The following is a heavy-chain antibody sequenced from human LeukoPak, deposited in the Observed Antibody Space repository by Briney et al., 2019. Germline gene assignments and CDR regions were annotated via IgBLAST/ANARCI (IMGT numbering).Heavy chain of an antibody. Sequence: WETLSLTCTVSGGSISSYYWSWIRQPPGKGLKWIGYIYTSGSTNYNPSLKSRVTISVDTSKNQFSLKLSSVTAADTAVYYCAREGDSSGYWALWGQGTLVTVSS. V-gene: IGHV4-4*09. CDR1: GGSISSYY. CDR2: IYTSGST. CDR3: AREGDSSGYWAL. J-gene: IGHJ4*02. D-gene: IGHD3-22*01.